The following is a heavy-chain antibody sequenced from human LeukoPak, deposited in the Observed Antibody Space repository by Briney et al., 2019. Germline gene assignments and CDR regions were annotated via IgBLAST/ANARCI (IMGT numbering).Heavy chain of an antibody. D-gene: IGHD6-19*01. CDR2: IYYSGST. Sequence: SETLSLTCTVSGGSISSHDRSWIRQPPGQGLEWIGYIYYSGSTNYNPSLKSRVTISVDTSKNQFSLKLSSVTAADTAVYYCAKGLLSGWYGNWFDPWGQGTLVTVSS. V-gene: IGHV4-59*11. CDR1: GGSISSHD. CDR3: AKGLLSGWYGNWFDP. J-gene: IGHJ5*02.